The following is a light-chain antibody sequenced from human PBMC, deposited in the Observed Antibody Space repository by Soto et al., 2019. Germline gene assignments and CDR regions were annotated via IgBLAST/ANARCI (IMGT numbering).Light chain of an antibody. CDR2: GAS. Sequence: IVMTQSPATLSVSPVERATLSCMASQRVSRNLAWYQQKPGQAPRLLIYGASNRATGIPARFSGSGSGTDFTLTISSLEPEDFAVYYCQQRSNWPPTFGQGTKVDIK. CDR1: QRVSRN. CDR3: QQRSNWPPT. J-gene: IGKJ1*01. V-gene: IGKV3-11*01.